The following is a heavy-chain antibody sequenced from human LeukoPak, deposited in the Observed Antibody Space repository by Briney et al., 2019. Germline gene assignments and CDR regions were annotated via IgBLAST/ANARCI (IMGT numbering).Heavy chain of an antibody. CDR1: GFTFSSYA. CDR2: ISDSGGST. V-gene: IGHV3-23*01. J-gene: IGHJ4*02. Sequence: PGGSLRLSCAASGFTFSSYAMSWVRQAPGKGLEWVSGISDSGGSTYYADSVRGRFTISRDNSKNTLHLQMNSLRAEHTAAYYCARDETIVRGGPRPYGGQGTLVTISS. D-gene: IGHD3-10*01. CDR3: ARDETIVRGGPRPY.